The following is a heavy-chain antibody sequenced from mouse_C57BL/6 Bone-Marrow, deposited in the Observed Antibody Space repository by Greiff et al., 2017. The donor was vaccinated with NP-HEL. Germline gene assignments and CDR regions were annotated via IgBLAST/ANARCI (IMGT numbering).Heavy chain of an antibody. Sequence: QVQLKESGAELVRPGTSVKVSCKASGYAFTNYLIEWVKQRPGQGLEWIGVINPGSGGTNYNEKFKGKATLTADKSSSTAYMQLSSLTSEDSAVYFCARNYYGSSPSWFACWGPAALVTVS. V-gene: IGHV1-54*01. CDR3: ARNYYGSSPSWFAC. CDR1: GYAFTNYL. D-gene: IGHD1-1*01. CDR2: INPGSGGT. J-gene: IGHJ3*01.